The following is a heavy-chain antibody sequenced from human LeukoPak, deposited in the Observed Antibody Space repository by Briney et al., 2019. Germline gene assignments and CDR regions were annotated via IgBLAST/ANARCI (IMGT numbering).Heavy chain of an antibody. CDR2: MNPNSGNT. J-gene: IGHJ4*02. CDR1: GYTFTSYD. V-gene: IGHV1-8*01. D-gene: IGHD6-19*01. CDR3: ARAPYSSGPSRP. Sequence: ASVKVSCKASGYTFTSYDINWVQQATGQGLEWMGWMNPNSGNTGYAQKFQGRVTMTRNTSISTAYMELSSLRSEDTAVYYCARAPYSSGPSRPWGQGTLVTVSS.